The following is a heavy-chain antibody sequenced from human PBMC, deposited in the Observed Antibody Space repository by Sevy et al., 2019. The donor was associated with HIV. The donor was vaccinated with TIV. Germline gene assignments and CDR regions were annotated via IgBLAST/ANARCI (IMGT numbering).Heavy chain of an antibody. D-gene: IGHD3-10*01. CDR2: ISGSDDSGGDDTI. Sequence: GGSLRLSCTASGFTLSDYYMSWIRQAPGKGLQWISYISGSDDSGGDDTIYYADYVKGRLTISRDNAKNSLYLQMSSLRADDTAVYYCARINVKDGTGGDYYYHAMDVWGRGTTVTVSS. V-gene: IGHV3-11*01. CDR3: ARINVKDGTGGDYYYHAMDV. CDR1: GFTLSDYY. J-gene: IGHJ6*02.